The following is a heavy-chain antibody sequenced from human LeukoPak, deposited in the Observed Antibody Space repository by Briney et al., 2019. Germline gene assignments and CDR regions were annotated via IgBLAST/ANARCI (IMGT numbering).Heavy chain of an antibody. CDR3: AKEGEDYGSGSYYWYYYYGMDV. CDR2: ISGSGGST. Sequence: PGGSLRLSCAASGFTFSSYAMSWVRQAPGKGLEWVSAISGSGGSTYYADSVKGRFTISRDNSKNTLYLQMNSLRAEDTAVYYCAKEGEDYGSGSYYWYYYYGMDVWGQGTTVTVSS. V-gene: IGHV3-23*01. J-gene: IGHJ6*02. CDR1: GFTFSSYA. D-gene: IGHD3-10*01.